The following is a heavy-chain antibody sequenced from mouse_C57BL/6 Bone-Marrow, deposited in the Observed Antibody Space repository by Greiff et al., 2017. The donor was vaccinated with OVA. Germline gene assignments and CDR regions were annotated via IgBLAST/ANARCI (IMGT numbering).Heavy chain of an antibody. V-gene: IGHV1-64*01. D-gene: IGHD2-5*01. CDR1: GYTFTSYW. J-gene: IGHJ3*01. CDR2: IHPNSGST. Sequence: QVQLQQPGAELVKPGASVKLSCKASGYTFTSYWMHWVKQRPGQGLEWIGMIHPNSGSTNYNEKFKSKATLTVDKSSSTAYMQLSSLTSEDSAVYYCARRGYSNLFAYWGQGTLVTVSA. CDR3: ARRGYSNLFAY.